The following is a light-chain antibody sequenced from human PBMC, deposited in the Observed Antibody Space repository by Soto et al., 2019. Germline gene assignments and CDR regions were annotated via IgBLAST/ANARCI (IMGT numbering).Light chain of an antibody. CDR1: QSVSSSY. J-gene: IGKJ4*01. CDR3: KQRSNWPPL. CDR2: GAY. V-gene: IGKV3D-20*02. Sequence: EIVLTQSPGTLSLSPGERATLSCRASQSVSSSYLAWYQQKPGQAHRLLIYGAYNRATGIQARFSGSGSGTDFTLTIRSLEPEDFAVYYCKQRSNWPPLFGGGTKVDIK.